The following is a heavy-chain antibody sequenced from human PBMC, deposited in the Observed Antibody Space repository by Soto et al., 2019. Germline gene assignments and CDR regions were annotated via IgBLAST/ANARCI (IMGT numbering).Heavy chain of an antibody. CDR3: ARNDFWSAMSYYYYYGMDV. J-gene: IGHJ6*02. Sequence: ASVKVSCKASGYTFTSYGISWVRQAPGQGLEWMGWISAYNGNTNYAQKLQGRVTMTTDKSTSTAYMELRSLRSDDTAVYYCARNDFWSAMSYYYYYGMDVWGQGTTVTVSS. D-gene: IGHD3-3*01. CDR1: GYTFTSYG. V-gene: IGHV1-18*01. CDR2: ISAYNGNT.